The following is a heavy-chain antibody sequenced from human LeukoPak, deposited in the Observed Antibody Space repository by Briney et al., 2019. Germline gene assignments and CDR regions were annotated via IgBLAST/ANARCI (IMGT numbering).Heavy chain of an antibody. CDR3: ARGVAESVAVAGIDY. J-gene: IGHJ4*02. CDR2: INHSGST. V-gene: IGHV4-34*01. D-gene: IGHD6-19*01. CDR1: GGSFSTYY. Sequence: SETLSLTCAVYGGSFSTYYWSWIRQPPGKGLEWIGEINHSGSTNYNPSLKSRVTISVDTSKNQFSLKLSSVTAADTAVYYCARGVAESVAVAGIDYWGQGTLVTVSS.